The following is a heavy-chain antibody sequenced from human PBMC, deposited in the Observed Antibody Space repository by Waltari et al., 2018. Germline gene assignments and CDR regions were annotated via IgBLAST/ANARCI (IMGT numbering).Heavy chain of an antibody. D-gene: IGHD3-9*01. J-gene: IGHJ3*02. V-gene: IGHV3-48*01. Sequence: EVQLVESGGGLVQPGGSLRLSCAASGFAFRTYSMNWVRQAPGKGLEWVSYISNSGTTIYYADSVKGRFTISRDNAQNSLYLQMNSLRAEDTAVYYCAREIRGTGYFPDAFDIWGQGTMVTVSS. CDR2: ISNSGTTI. CDR1: GFAFRTYS. CDR3: AREIRGTGYFPDAFDI.